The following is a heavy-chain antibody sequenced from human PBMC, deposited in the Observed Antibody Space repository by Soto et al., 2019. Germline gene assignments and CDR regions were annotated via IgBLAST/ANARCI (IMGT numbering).Heavy chain of an antibody. CDR3: ARRRLSTGTDYSDY. CDR1: GYTFNDYF. Sequence: ASVKVSCKTSGYTFNDYFLHWVRQAPGQGLEWMGSINPNSGDTDYAQRFQGRVTLTRDTSIRTVYMELSRLRSDDTAVYYCARRRLSTGTDYSDYWGQGTLVTVSS. J-gene: IGHJ4*02. D-gene: IGHD1-1*01. CDR2: INPNSGDT. V-gene: IGHV1-2*02.